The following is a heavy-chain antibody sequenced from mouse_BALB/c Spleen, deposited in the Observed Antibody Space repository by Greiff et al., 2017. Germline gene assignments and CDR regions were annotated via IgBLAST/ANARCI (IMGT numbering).Heavy chain of an antibody. CDR3: IGNYFDY. V-gene: IGHV14-4*02. Sequence: VQLQQSGAELVRSGASVKLSCTASGFNFKDYYMHWVKQRPEQGLEWIGWIDPENGDTEYAPKFQGKATMTADTSSNTAYLQLSSLTSEDTAVYYCIGNYFDYWGQGTTLTVSS. J-gene: IGHJ2*01. CDR2: IDPENGDT. CDR1: GFNFKDYY.